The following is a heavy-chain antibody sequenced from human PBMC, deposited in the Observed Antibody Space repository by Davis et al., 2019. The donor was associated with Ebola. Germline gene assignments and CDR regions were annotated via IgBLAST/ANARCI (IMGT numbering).Heavy chain of an antibody. V-gene: IGHV4-59*12. CDR2: IYYSGST. CDR3: ARLYCSGGSCYPRYRGYFDY. CDR1: GGSISSYY. Sequence: SETLSLTCTVSGGSISSYYWSWIRQPPGKGLEWIGYIYYSGSTNYNPSLKSRVTISVDTSKNQFSLKLSSVTAADTAVYYCARLYCSGGSCYPRYRGYFDYWGQGTLVTVSS. J-gene: IGHJ4*02. D-gene: IGHD2-15*01.